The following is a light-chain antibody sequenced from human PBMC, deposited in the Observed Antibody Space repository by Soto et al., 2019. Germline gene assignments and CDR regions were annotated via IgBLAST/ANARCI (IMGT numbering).Light chain of an antibody. CDR3: QQRSSWPLT. Sequence: EIVLTQSPGTLSLSPGERATLSCGASQSVSSSYLAWYQQKPGQAPRLLIDGASNRATGIPARFSGSGSGTDFTLTISSLEPEDFAVYFCQQRSSWPLTFGGGTKVDIK. CDR1: QSVSSSY. J-gene: IGKJ4*02. CDR2: GAS. V-gene: IGKV3D-20*02.